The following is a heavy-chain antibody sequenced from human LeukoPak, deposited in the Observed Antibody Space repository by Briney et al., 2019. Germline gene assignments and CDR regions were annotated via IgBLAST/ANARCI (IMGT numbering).Heavy chain of an antibody. CDR2: INPNSGGT. CDR3: ARAEGYCSSTSCSSWFDP. Sequence: GASVKVSCKASGYTFTCYYMHRVRQAPGQGLEWMGWINPNSGGTNYAQKFQGRVTMTRDTSISTAYMELSRLRSDDTAVYYCARAEGYCSSTSCSSWFDPWGQGTLVTVSS. CDR1: GYTFTCYY. J-gene: IGHJ5*02. V-gene: IGHV1-2*02. D-gene: IGHD2-2*01.